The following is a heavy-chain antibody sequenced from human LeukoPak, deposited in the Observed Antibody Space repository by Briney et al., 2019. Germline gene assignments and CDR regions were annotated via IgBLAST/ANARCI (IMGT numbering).Heavy chain of an antibody. CDR1: GFTFSDYY. J-gene: IGHJ4*02. D-gene: IGHD3-22*01. CDR2: ISSSGSTI. Sequence: PGGSLRLSCAASGFTFSDYYMGWIRQAPGKGLEWVSYISSSGSTIYYADSVKGRFTISRDNAKNSLYLQMNSLRAEDTAVYYCAKAPHSSGYYATSLFEHWGQGTLVTVPS. CDR3: AKAPHSSGYYATSLFEH. V-gene: IGHV3-11*01.